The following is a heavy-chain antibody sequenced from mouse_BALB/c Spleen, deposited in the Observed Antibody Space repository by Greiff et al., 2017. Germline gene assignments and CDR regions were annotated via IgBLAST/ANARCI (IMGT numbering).Heavy chain of an antibody. V-gene: IGHV3-8*02. CDR3: ARHYGSSYGFAY. CDR2: ISYSGST. CDR1: GDSITSGY. J-gene: IGHJ3*01. Sequence: VQLKESGPSLVKPSQTLSLTCSVTGDSITSGYWNWIRKFPGNKLEYMGYISYSGSTYYNPSLKSRISITRDTSKNQYYLQLNSVTTEDTATYYCARHYGSSYGFAYWGQGTLVTVSA. D-gene: IGHD1-1*01.